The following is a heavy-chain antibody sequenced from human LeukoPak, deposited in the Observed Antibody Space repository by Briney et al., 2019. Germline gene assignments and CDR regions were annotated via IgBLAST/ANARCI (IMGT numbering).Heavy chain of an antibody. J-gene: IGHJ4*02. D-gene: IGHD3-16*02. CDR3: AREDYDYVWGSYRPIDY. V-gene: IGHV3-7*03. CDR1: GCTFSSYW. Sequence: GGSLRLSCAASGCTFSSYWRSWVREAPGKGLEWVANLKQDGSEKYYVDSVKGRFTISRDNAKNSLYLQMNSLRAEDTAVYYCAREDYDYVWGSYRPIDYWGQGTLVTVSS. CDR2: LKQDGSEK.